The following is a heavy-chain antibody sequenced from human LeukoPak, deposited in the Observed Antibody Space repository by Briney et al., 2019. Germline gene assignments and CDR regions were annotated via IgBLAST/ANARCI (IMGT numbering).Heavy chain of an antibody. CDR3: ASRHCSGGGCYFAGADPFDY. V-gene: IGHV3-53*01. CDR2: IYSGGNI. J-gene: IGHJ4*02. CDR1: GGSFSGYY. Sequence: PSETLSLTCAVYGGSFSGYYWSWVRQAPGKGLEWVSVIYSGGNIYYIDSVKGRFTISRDTSKNTLYLQMNSLRAEDTAVYFCASRHCSGGGCYFAGADPFDYWGQGTLVTVSS. D-gene: IGHD2-15*01.